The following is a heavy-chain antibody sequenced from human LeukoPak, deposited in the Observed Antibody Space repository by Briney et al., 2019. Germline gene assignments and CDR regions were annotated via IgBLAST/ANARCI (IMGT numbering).Heavy chain of an antibody. D-gene: IGHD1-26*01. CDR2: ISSSSSSI. J-gene: IGHJ4*02. CDR1: GFTFSSYS. V-gene: IGHV3-21*01. CDR3: ARGTGASDY. Sequence: GGSLRLSCAASGFTFSSYSMTWVRQAPGKGLEWVSSISSSSSSIYYADSVKGRFTISRDNAKNSLYLQMNSLRAEDTAVYYCARGTGASDYWGQGTLVTVSP.